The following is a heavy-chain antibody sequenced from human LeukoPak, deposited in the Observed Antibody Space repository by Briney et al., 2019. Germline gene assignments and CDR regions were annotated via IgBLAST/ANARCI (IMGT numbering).Heavy chain of an antibody. CDR3: AREGGSYYYGSGSLEQTAYFDY. CDR2: IIPIFGTA. J-gene: IGHJ4*02. Sequence: ASVKVSCKASGGTFSSYAISWVRQAPGQGLEWMGGIIPIFGTANYAQKFQGRVTITADESTSTAYMELSSLRSEDTAVYYCAREGGSYYYGSGSLEQTAYFDYWGQGTLVTVSS. D-gene: IGHD3-10*01. V-gene: IGHV1-69*13. CDR1: GGTFSSYA.